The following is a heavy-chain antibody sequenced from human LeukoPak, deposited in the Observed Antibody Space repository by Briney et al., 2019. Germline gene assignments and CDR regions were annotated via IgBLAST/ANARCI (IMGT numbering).Heavy chain of an antibody. CDR2: INAGNGNT. CDR3: ARDHREEGMDV. CDR1: GGTFSSYA. Sequence: ASVNVSCKASGGTFSSYAISWVRQAPGQRLEWMGWINAGNGNTKYSQKFQGRVTITRDTSASTAYMELSSLRSEDTAVYYCARDHREEGMDVWGQGTTVTVSS. J-gene: IGHJ6*02. V-gene: IGHV1-3*01. D-gene: IGHD1-14*01.